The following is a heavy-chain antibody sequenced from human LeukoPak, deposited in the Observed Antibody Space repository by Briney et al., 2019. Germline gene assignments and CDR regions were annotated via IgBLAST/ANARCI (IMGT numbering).Heavy chain of an antibody. CDR1: GGSFSGYY. D-gene: IGHD6-6*01. Sequence: PSETLSLTCAVYGGSFSGYYWSWIRQPPGKGLEWIGEINHSGSTNYNPSLKSRVTISVDTSKNQFSLKLSSVTAADTAVYYCARGSEYSSSSGVDYWGQGTLVTVPS. CDR2: INHSGST. V-gene: IGHV4-34*01. J-gene: IGHJ4*02. CDR3: ARGSEYSSSSGVDY.